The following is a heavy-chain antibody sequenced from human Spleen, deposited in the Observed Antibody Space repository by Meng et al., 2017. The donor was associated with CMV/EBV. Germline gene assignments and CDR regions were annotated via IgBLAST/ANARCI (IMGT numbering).Heavy chain of an antibody. Sequence: ASVKVSCKASGYTFTGYYMHWVRQAPGQGLEWMGWVSGYNGNTNYIQTLQGRVTMTTDTSTSTAYMELTSLRSDDTAVYYCARELYGYFDYWGQGTLVTVSS. CDR3: ARELYGYFDY. V-gene: IGHV1-18*04. CDR1: GYTFTGYY. J-gene: IGHJ4*02. CDR2: VSGYNGNT. D-gene: IGHD2-2*02.